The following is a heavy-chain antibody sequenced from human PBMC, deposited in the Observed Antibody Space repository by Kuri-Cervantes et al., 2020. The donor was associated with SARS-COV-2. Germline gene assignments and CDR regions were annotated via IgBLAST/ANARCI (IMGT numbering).Heavy chain of an antibody. CDR2: INHIGST. CDR3: ARDRPRLGPPSGYYYYYMDV. CDR1: GGSFSGYY. D-gene: IGHD3-16*01. J-gene: IGHJ6*03. V-gene: IGHV4-34*01. Sequence: GSLRLSCAVYGGSFSGYYWSWIRQPPGKGLEWIGEINHIGSTNYNPSLKSRVTISVDTSKNQFSLKLSSVTAADTAVYYCARDRPRLGPPSGYYYYYMDVWGKGTTVTVSS.